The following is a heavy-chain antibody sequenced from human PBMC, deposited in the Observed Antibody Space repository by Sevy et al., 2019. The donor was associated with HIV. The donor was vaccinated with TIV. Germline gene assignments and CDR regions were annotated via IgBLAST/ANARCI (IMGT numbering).Heavy chain of an antibody. V-gene: IGHV3-21*01. J-gene: IGHJ4*02. CDR2: ISSTSSYI. D-gene: IGHD1-26*01. CDR1: GFTFSSHS. Sequence: GGSLRLSCAASGFTFSSHSMNWVRQAPGKGLEWDASISSTSSYIYPADSVKCRFTISRDNAKNSLFLQMNNLRVDDTAVYYCARDAQVVGVDLDFWGQGTLVTVSS. CDR3: ARDAQVVGVDLDF.